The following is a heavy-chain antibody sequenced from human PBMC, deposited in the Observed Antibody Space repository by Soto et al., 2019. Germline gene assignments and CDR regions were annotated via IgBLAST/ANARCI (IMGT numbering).Heavy chain of an antibody. CDR2: IVVGSGKT. CDR1: GFSFTMSA. V-gene: IGHV1-58*01. J-gene: IGHJ3*02. Sequence: SVKVSCKDSGFSFTMSAVQCVVQARGQRLDWIGWIVVGSGKTSYAQKFQGRVTITSDMSTSAVYMELSSLRTEDTAVYYCAAVRGAVGTTYAFDIWGRGTMVTVSS. D-gene: IGHD6-19*01. CDR3: AAVRGAVGTTYAFDI.